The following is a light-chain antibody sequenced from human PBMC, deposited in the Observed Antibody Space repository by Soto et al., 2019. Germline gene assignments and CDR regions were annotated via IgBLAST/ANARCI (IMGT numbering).Light chain of an antibody. Sequence: QSALTQPASVSGSPGQSITISCTGTISDFVLYNYVSWYQQHPGKAPKLLLYGVSNRPSGVSDRFSGSKSGNTASLTISGLQAEDEADYYCCSSAGSSTVIFGGGTKLTVL. CDR3: CSSAGSSTVI. J-gene: IGLJ2*01. V-gene: IGLV2-14*01. CDR1: ISDFVLYNY. CDR2: GVS.